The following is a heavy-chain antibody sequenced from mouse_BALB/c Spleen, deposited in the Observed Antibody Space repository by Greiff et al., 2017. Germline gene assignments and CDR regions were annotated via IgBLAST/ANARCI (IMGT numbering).Heavy chain of an antibody. Sequence: EVKLMESGPELGKPGASVKISCKASGYSFTGYNMYWVKQSHRKSLEWIGYIDPYNGGTSYNQKSKGKATLTVDKSSSTAYMHLNSLTSEDSAIYYCAINYYGSSYWYFDVWGAGTTVTVSS. CDR2: IDPYNGGT. CDR3: AINYYGSSYWYFDV. J-gene: IGHJ1*01. CDR1: GYSFTGYN. V-gene: IGHV1S135*01. D-gene: IGHD1-1*01.